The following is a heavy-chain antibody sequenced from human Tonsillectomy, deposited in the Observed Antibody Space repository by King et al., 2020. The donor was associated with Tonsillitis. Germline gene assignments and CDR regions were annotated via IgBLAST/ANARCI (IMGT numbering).Heavy chain of an antibody. CDR1: GYSFIGYY. CDR2: INPNSGGT. Sequence: VKLVESGAEVKKPGASVWVSCKASGYSFIGYYMHWVRQAPGQGPEWMGWINPNSGGTNYAKKFQGRVTVTRDTSISTAYMELSRLRSDDTAVYYCARAVPFGGASIDVWGQGTAVTVSS. CDR3: ARAVPFGGASIDV. J-gene: IGHJ6*02. D-gene: IGHD3-3*01. V-gene: IGHV1-2*02.